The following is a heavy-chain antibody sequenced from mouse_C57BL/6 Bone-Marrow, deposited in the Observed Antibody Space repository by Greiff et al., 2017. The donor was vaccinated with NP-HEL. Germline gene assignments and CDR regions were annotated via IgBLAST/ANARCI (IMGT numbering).Heavy chain of an antibody. CDR2: ISTYYGDA. V-gene: IGHV1-67*01. CDR3: ASPGRGFAY. D-gene: IGHD3-1*01. Sequence: QVQLKESGPELVRPGVSVKISCKGSGYTFTDYAMHWVKQSHAKSLEWIGVISTYYGDASYNQKVKDKATMTVDKSSSTAYMELARLTSVDSAVSYCASPGRGFAYWGQGTLVTVSA. J-gene: IGHJ3*01. CDR1: GYTFTDYA.